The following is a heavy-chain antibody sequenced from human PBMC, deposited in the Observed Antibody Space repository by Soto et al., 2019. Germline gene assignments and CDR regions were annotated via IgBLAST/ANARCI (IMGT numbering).Heavy chain of an antibody. CDR2: IKSKTDGGTT. D-gene: IGHD3-16*01. Sequence: GGSLRLSCAASGFTFSNAWMSWVRQAPGKGLEWVGRIKSKTDGGTTDYAAPVKGRFTISRDDSKNTLYLQMNSLRSDNTAVYYCARDAYTAWDVWGQGTTVTVSS. CDR1: GFTFSNAW. V-gene: IGHV3-15*01. CDR3: ARDAYTAWDV. J-gene: IGHJ6*02.